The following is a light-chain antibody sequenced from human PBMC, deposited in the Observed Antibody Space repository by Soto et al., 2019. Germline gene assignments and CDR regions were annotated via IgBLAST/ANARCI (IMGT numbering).Light chain of an antibody. CDR3: QQYYSYPIT. CDR2: AAS. J-gene: IGKJ5*01. V-gene: IGKV1-8*01. Sequence: AIRMTQSPSSFSASTGDRVTITCRASQGISSYLAWYQQKPGKAPKLLIYAASTLQSGVPSRFSGSGSGTDFTLTISCLQSEDFATYYCQQYYSYPITFGQGTRRRL. CDR1: QGISSY.